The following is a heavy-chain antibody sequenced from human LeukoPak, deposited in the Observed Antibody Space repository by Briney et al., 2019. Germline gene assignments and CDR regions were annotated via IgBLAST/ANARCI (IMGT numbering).Heavy chain of an antibody. CDR3: ARGQAPYYGGNSEYFQH. J-gene: IGHJ1*01. CDR1: GGSFSGYY. V-gene: IGHV4-34*01. D-gene: IGHD4-23*01. CDR2: INHSGST. Sequence: PSETLSLTCAVYGGSFSGYYWSWIRQPPGKGLEWIGEINHSGSTNYNPSLKSRVTISVDTSKNQFSLKLSSVTAADTAVYYCARGQAPYYGGNSEYFQHWGQGTLVTVSS.